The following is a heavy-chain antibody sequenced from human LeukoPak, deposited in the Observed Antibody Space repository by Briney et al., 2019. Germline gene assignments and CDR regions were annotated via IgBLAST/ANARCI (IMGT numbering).Heavy chain of an antibody. V-gene: IGHV1-18*01. J-gene: IGHJ6*03. D-gene: IGHD3-22*01. Sequence: GASVKVSCKASGYTFTSYGISWVRQAPGQGLEGMGWISAYNGNTNYAQKLQGRVTMTTDTSTSTAYMELRSLRSDDTAVYYCARSRYDSSGYYYYYYYYYMDVWGKGTTVTISS. CDR1: GYTFTSYG. CDR3: ARSRYDSSGYYYYYYYYYMDV. CDR2: ISAYNGNT.